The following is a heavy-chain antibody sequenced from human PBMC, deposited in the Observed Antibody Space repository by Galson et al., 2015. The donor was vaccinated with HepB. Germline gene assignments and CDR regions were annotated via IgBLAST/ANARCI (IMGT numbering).Heavy chain of an antibody. Sequence: CLRLCCAASGITFNDYAMHWVRQAPGKGVEWVSGISWNSGAIRYADSVKGRFTISRVNAKNSLYLLMNSLRAEDTALYYCVKDISSSWYHYYGLDVWGQGTTVTVSS. CDR1: GITFNDYA. V-gene: IGHV3-9*01. CDR2: ISWNSGAI. J-gene: IGHJ6*02. CDR3: VKDISSSWYHYYGLDV. D-gene: IGHD6-13*01.